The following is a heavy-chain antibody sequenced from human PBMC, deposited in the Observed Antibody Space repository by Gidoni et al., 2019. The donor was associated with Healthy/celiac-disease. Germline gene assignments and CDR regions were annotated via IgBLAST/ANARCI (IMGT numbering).Heavy chain of an antibody. CDR3: ATDIPYGSGSYYQPWWY. D-gene: IGHD3-10*01. CDR2: FDPEDGET. CDR1: GYTLTDLS. J-gene: IGHJ4*02. Sequence: QVQLVQSGAEVKKPGASGKVSCKVSGYTLTDLSMHWVRRAPGKGLEWMGGFDPEDGETIYAQKFQGRVTMTEDTSTDTAYMELSSLRSEDTAVYYCATDIPYGSGSYYQPWWYWGQGTLVTVSS. V-gene: IGHV1-24*01.